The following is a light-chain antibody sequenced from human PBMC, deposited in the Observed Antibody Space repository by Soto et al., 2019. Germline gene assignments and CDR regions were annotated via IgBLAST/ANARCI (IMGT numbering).Light chain of an antibody. CDR3: QHYDSSPT. CDR1: QSVSSNY. J-gene: IGKJ2*01. CDR2: GAS. Sequence: EIVLTQSPGTLSLSPGEGATLSCRASQSVSSNYLAWYQQKPGQAPRLLIYGASSRAAGIPAKFSGSGSGTDFTLTISRLEPEDFAVYFCQHYDSSPTFGLGTKLEIK. V-gene: IGKV3-20*01.